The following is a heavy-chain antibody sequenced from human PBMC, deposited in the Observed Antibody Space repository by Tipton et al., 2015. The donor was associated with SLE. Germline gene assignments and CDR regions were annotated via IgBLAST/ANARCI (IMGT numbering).Heavy chain of an antibody. CDR1: GGSVSSGPYY. CDR3: ARVNDFLLYGMDV. D-gene: IGHD3-3*01. V-gene: IGHV4-30-2*01. J-gene: IGHJ6*02. Sequence: TLSLTCAVSGGSVSSGPYYWSWVRQPPGKGLEWIGCIYYSGSTYYSPPLSSRVSISLDRSKNQFSLRLSSVTAADTAVYYCARVNDFLLYGMDVWGQGTTVTVSS. CDR2: IYYSGST.